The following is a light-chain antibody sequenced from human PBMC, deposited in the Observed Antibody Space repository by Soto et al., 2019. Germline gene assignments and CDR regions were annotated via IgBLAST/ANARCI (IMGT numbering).Light chain of an antibody. Sequence: DLQMTQSPSSLSASVGDRVTITCRASQGISNFLAWYQQKPGKVPKLLIYAASTLQSGVPSRFSGSGSGTDFTLTISSLQPEDVAIYYCQKYNSAPWTFGQGTKVDIK. CDR3: QKYNSAPWT. J-gene: IGKJ1*01. CDR2: AAS. V-gene: IGKV1-27*01. CDR1: QGISNF.